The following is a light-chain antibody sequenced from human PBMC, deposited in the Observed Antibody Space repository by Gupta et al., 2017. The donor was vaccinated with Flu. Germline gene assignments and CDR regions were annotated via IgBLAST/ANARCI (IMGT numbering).Light chain of an antibody. CDR1: EGRGYSDGNTY. CDR2: QVS. Sequence: GEPASIAGRVSEGRGYSDGNTYWLGCHQRPGRYARSLIYQVSSRDSGVPERWSGSGSGTDFTLKISRVEAEDVGIYYCMQGARWPWAFGQGTRVEIK. CDR3: MQGARWPWA. V-gene: IGKV2-30*01. J-gene: IGKJ1*01.